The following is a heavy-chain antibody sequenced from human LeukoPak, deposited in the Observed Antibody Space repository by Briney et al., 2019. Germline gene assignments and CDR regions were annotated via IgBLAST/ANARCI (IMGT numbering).Heavy chain of an antibody. V-gene: IGHV3-74*01. D-gene: IGHD4-23*01. CDR3: ATDLDYGGYSHFDF. J-gene: IGHJ4*02. Sequence: PGGSLRLSCAASGFTFSSYTMNWVRQAPGKGLVWVSRIKSDGSSTRYADSVKGRFTISRDNAKNTLWLQMNSLRAEDTAVYYCATDLDYGGYSHFDFWGQGTLVTVSS. CDR2: IKSDGSST. CDR1: GFTFSSYT.